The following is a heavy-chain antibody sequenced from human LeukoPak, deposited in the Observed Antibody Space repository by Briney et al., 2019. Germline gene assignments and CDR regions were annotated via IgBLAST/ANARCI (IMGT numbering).Heavy chain of an antibody. V-gene: IGHV4-59*01. Sequence: PSETLSLTCTVSVVSTTTSYWSWIRQPPGKGLEWIGYIHYTGNTNHNPSLKNRVTISVDTSKNQFSLNLSSVTAADTAIYYCAKYGHYNFDYWGQGTLVTVSS. D-gene: IGHD4-11*01. CDR1: VVSTTTSY. CDR2: IHYTGNT. J-gene: IGHJ4*02. CDR3: AKYGHYNFDY.